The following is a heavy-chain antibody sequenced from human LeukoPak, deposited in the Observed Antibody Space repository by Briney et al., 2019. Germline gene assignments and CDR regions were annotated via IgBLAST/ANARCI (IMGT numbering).Heavy chain of an antibody. J-gene: IGHJ4*02. Sequence: GSLRLSCAASGFTFSNAWMSWIRQTPGNGLEWIGETTHSGSTDYNPSLKSRVSVSVDTSKNQFSLRLTSVTAADTAVYFCARGPAYSWLRAGSVCFFDFWGQGVLVTVSS. V-gene: IGHV4-34*01. D-gene: IGHD5/OR15-5a*01. CDR1: GFTFSNAW. CDR2: TTHSGST. CDR3: ARGPAYSWLRAGSVCFFDF.